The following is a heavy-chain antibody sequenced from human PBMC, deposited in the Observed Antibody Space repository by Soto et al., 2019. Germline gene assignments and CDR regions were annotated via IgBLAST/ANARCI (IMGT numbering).Heavy chain of an antibody. CDR1: GFTFDDYT. CDR3: AKDISRIAVAGYYYYYGMDV. V-gene: IGHV3-43*01. CDR2: ISWDGGST. J-gene: IGHJ6*02. Sequence: DVQLVESGGVVVQPGGSLRLSCAASGFTFDDYTMHWVRQAPGKGLEWVSLISWDGGSTYYADSVKGRFTISRDNSKNFLYLQMNSLRTEDTALYYCAKDISRIAVAGYYYYYGMDVWGQGTTVTVSS. D-gene: IGHD6-19*01.